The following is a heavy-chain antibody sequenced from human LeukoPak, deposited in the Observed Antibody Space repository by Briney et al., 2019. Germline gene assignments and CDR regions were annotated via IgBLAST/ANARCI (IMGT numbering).Heavy chain of an antibody. V-gene: IGHV3-15*01. J-gene: IGHJ4*02. CDR1: GLTFDEYT. Sequence: SGGSLRLSCAASGLTFDEYTMHWVRQGPGKGLEWVGRIKSKTGGGTTEYAAPVKGRFTISRDDSKNTLYLQMNSLKTEDTAVYYCTTEIDWGQGTLVTVSS. CDR3: TTEID. CDR2: IKSKTGGGTT.